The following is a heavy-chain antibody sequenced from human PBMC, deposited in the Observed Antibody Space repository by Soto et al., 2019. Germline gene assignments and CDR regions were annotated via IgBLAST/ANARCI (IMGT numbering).Heavy chain of an antibody. V-gene: IGHV2-5*02. CDR3: AHNSRANRLLRFGELLPGWFDL. J-gene: IGHJ5*02. CDR1: GFSLSTRGVG. D-gene: IGHD3-10*01. Sequence: QITLKESGPTLVKPTQTLTLTCTFSGFSLSTRGVGVCWIRQPPGQALEWLALIYWDDDTRYSPSLKSRLTITKYTSKNQVVHTMTNMDPVDTATYYCAHNSRANRLLRFGELLPGWFDLWRQGPLVTVS. CDR2: IYWDDDT.